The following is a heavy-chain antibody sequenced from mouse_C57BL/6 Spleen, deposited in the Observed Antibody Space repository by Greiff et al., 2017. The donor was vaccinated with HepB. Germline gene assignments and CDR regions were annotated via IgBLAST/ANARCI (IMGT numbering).Heavy chain of an antibody. Sequence: VMLVESGPGLVAPSQSLSITCTVSGFSLTSYGVHWVRQPPGKGLEWLVVIWSDGSTTYNSALKSRLSISKDNSKSQVFLKMNSLQTDDTAMYYCARQDYGNFYYAMDYWGQGTSVTVSS. CDR2: IWSDGST. V-gene: IGHV2-6-1*01. CDR3: ARQDYGNFYYAMDY. J-gene: IGHJ4*01. D-gene: IGHD2-1*01. CDR1: GFSLTSYG.